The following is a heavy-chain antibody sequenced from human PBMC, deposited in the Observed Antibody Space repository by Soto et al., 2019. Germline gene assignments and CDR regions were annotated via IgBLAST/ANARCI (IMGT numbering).Heavy chain of an antibody. CDR3: ARHSYCSSICWFDP. CDR1: GGSISSYY. V-gene: IGHV4-59*08. CDR2: THDSGST. Sequence: QVQLQESGPGLVKPSETLSLTCTVSGGSISSYYWSWIRQSPGKGLEWIGYTHDSGSTNYNPSLKGRVTMSVDTSKNQFSLKLSSVTAADTAVDYCARHSYCSSICWFDPWGQGTLVTVSS. D-gene: IGHD2-2*01. J-gene: IGHJ5*02.